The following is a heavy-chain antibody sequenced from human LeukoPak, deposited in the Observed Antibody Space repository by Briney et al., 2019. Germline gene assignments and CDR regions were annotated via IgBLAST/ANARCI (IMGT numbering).Heavy chain of an antibody. D-gene: IGHD3-22*01. CDR1: GFTFSSFD. V-gene: IGHV3-23*01. CDR2: ISVSATNT. Sequence: GGSLRLSCAASGFTFSSFDMTWVRQAPGKGLEWVSTISVSATNTYYADSVKGRFTVSRDNSKNTLYLQMNSLRADDTAVYYCATITSMRVVLISWGQGTLVTVSS. J-gene: IGHJ1*01. CDR3: ATITSMRVVLIS.